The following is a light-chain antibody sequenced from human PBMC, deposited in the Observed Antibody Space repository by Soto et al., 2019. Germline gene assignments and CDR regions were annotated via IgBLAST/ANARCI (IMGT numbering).Light chain of an antibody. Sequence: DIQMTQSPSTLSASVGDRVTXXXRASQHINNWLAWYQQKPGRAPELLIHDASNLESGVPSRFSGSGSGTEFTLTINNLQPEDFATYYCLQHNTYPLTFGQGTKVDIK. CDR2: DAS. J-gene: IGKJ1*01. CDR3: LQHNTYPLT. V-gene: IGKV1-5*01. CDR1: QHINNW.